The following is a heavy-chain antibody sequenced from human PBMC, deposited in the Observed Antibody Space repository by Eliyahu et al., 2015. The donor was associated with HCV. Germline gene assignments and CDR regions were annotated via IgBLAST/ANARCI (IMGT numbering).Heavy chain of an antibody. Sequence: QRQLVESGGGLVKPGGSLRLSCAASGFAFRDYYMNWIRQAPGKGLEWLSYISTSSTYINHADSVQGRFSISRDNAKQSLYLQMNSLRAEDTAVYYCAREGSGTTAFDMWGQGTMVIVSS. V-gene: IGHV3-11*06. CDR1: GFAFRDYY. CDR2: ISTSSTYI. J-gene: IGHJ3*02. D-gene: IGHD1-1*01. CDR3: AREGSGTTAFDM.